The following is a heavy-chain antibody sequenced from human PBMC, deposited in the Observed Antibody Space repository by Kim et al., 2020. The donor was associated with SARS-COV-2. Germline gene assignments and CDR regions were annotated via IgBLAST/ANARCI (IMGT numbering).Heavy chain of an antibody. CDR3: ARAVAGALGL. CDR1: GASISSGGYY. CDR2: IYFSGRT. J-gene: IGHJ4*02. Sequence: SETLSLTCTVSGASISSGGYYWSWVRQHPGKGLEWIGYIYFSGRTYYNPSLKSRLAISRDTSKNQFSLNLSSVTAADTAVYYCARAVAGALGLWGQGTLVTVSS. V-gene: IGHV4-31*03. D-gene: IGHD2-21*01.